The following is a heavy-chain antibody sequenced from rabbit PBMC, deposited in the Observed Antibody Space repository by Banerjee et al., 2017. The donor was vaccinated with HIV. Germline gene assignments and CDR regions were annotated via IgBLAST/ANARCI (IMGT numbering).Heavy chain of an antibody. J-gene: IGHJ3*01. CDR2: IYADSSGST. CDR1: GFSFSSSYF. CDR3: ARTGYTGYGFDL. Sequence: QEQLEESGGDLVKPGASLTLTCTASGFSFSSSYFMCWVRQAPGKGLEWIACIYADSSGSTYYASWAKGRFTISKTSSTTVTLQMTSLTAADTATYFCARTGYTGYGFDLWGQGTLVTVS. V-gene: IGHV1S45*01. D-gene: IGHD7-1*01.